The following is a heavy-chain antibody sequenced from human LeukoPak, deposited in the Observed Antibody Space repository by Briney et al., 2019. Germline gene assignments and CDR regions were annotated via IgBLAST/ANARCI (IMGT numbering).Heavy chain of an antibody. Sequence: GGSLRLSCVASGLNFRAYGMHWVRQAPGQGLEYISAISADGGTTSHAESVKGRFTISRDNSKNTLYLQMGSLRIDDSALYYCARGRGGPPFDFWGHGTLITVSS. D-gene: IGHD3-10*01. J-gene: IGHJ4*01. CDR1: GLNFRAYG. V-gene: IGHV3-64*02. CDR3: ARGRGGPPFDF. CDR2: ISADGGTT.